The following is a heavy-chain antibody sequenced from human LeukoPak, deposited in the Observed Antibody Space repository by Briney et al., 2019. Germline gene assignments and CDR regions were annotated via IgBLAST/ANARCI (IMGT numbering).Heavy chain of an antibody. D-gene: IGHD5-18*01. J-gene: IGHJ4*02. V-gene: IGHV4-38-2*02. CDR2: IYRSGTT. CDR1: GYSIRTSHY. Sequence: SETLPLTCTVSGYSIRTSHYWGWLRHSPGKGLEWIGNIYRSGTTYYNPSLKSRVTISMDTSKDQFSLKLSSVTAADTAVYYCVRAGDIAMAYPAYFDYWGQGTPVTVSS. CDR3: VRAGDIAMAYPAYFDY.